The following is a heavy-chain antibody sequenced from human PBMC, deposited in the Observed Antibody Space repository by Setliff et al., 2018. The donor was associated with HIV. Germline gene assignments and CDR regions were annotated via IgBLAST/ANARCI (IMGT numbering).Heavy chain of an antibody. Sequence: ASVKVSCKASGYTFTSHFMHWVRQAPGQGLEWMGWISTYSDETSYAQTLQGRVTMTTDTSTSTAYMELRSLRSDDTAVYYCARDQRLSYWGQGTLVTVSS. CDR2: ISTYSDET. J-gene: IGHJ4*02. CDR1: GYTFTSHF. V-gene: IGHV1-18*04. CDR3: ARDQRLSY.